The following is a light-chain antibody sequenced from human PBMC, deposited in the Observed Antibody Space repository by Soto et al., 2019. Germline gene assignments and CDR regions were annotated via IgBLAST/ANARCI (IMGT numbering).Light chain of an antibody. CDR1: QSVSSSY. CDR2: GAS. Sequence: EIVLTQSPGTLSLSPGERVTLSCRASQSVSSSYLAWYQQKPGQAPRLLIYGASSRATGIPDRFSGSGSGTDFTLTISRQEPEDFAVYCCQQYGSSPFITFGQGTRLEIK. J-gene: IGKJ5*01. CDR3: QQYGSSPFIT. V-gene: IGKV3-20*01.